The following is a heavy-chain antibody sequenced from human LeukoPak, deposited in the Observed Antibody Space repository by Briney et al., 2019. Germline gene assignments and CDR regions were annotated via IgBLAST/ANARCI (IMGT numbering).Heavy chain of an antibody. J-gene: IGHJ4*02. D-gene: IGHD2-2*01. Sequence: GGSLRLSCAASGFTFSSYAMSWVRQAPGQGLEWVSAISGSGGSTYYADSVKGRFTISRDNSKNTLYLQMNSLRAVDTAVYYCAKRVSIVVYPPGAAARVAFDYWGQGTLVTVSS. CDR2: ISGSGGST. CDR3: AKRVSIVVYPPGAAARVAFDY. CDR1: GFTFSSYA. V-gene: IGHV3-23*01.